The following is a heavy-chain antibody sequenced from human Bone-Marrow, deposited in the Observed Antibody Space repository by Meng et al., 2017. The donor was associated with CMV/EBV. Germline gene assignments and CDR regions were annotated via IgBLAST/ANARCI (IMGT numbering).Heavy chain of an antibody. CDR3: ASISGWYLGWFDP. CDR1: GGSFSGYY. J-gene: IGHJ5*02. D-gene: IGHD6-19*01. V-gene: IGHV4-34*01. Sequence: SQTLSLTCAVYGGSFSGYYWSWIRQPPGKGLEWIGEINHSGSTNYNPSLKSRVTISVDTSKNQFSLKLSSVTAEDTAVYYCASISGWYLGWFDPWGQGTLVTVSS. CDR2: INHSGST.